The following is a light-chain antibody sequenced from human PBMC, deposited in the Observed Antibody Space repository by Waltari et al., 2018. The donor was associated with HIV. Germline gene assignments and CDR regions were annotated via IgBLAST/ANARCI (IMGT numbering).Light chain of an antibody. J-gene: IGKJ5*01. CDR3: QQYGNSPIT. V-gene: IGKV3-20*01. CDR1: QSISSYS. Sequence: DIVLTQSPGTLSLSPGERATLSCRASQSISSYSLAWYQQKPGQAPRLLIYGASTRSTGIPDRFSGSGSGTDFTLTITRLEPEDFAVYYCQQYGNSPITFGQGTRLELK. CDR2: GAS.